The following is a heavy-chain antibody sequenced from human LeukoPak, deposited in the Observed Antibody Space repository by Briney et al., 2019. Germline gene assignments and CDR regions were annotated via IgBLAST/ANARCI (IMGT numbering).Heavy chain of an antibody. CDR2: IDSDGSTT. Sequence: PGGSLRLSCAASGFTFSNYWMHWVRQAPGKGLVWLSRIDSDGSTTNYADSVKGRFTTSRDNAKDTLYLQMNSLRVDDTGFYYCARGGATGTTLASDYRGQGTLATVSS. CDR3: ARGGATGTTLASDY. D-gene: IGHD1-1*01. CDR1: GFTFSNYW. J-gene: IGHJ4*02. V-gene: IGHV3-74*01.